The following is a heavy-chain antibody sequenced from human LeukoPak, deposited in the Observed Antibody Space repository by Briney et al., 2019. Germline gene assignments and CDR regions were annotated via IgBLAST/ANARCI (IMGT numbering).Heavy chain of an antibody. Sequence: SETLSLTCTVSGGSISSGDYYWSWIRQPPGKGLEWIGYIYYSGSTYYNPSLKSRVTISVDTSKNQFSLKLSSVTAADTAVYYCARLDDFWSGYPDYWGQGTLVTVSS. CDR3: ARLDDFWSGYPDY. J-gene: IGHJ4*02. CDR1: GGSISSGDYY. D-gene: IGHD3-3*01. CDR2: IYYSGST. V-gene: IGHV4-30-4*08.